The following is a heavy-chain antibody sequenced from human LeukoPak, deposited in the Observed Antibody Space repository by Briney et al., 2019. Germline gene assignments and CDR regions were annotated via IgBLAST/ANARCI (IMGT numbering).Heavy chain of an antibody. Sequence: GRSLRLSCAASGFTFSTYGMHWVRQAPGKGLEWVAVISYDGSNKYYADSVKGRFTISRDNFQNTLYLQMNSLRAEDTAVYYCAKDPMGCSSTSCYYYYYYMDVWGKGTTVTVSS. D-gene: IGHD2-2*01. CDR3: AKDPMGCSSTSCYYYYYYMDV. J-gene: IGHJ6*03. CDR2: ISYDGSNK. CDR1: GFTFSTYG. V-gene: IGHV3-33*05.